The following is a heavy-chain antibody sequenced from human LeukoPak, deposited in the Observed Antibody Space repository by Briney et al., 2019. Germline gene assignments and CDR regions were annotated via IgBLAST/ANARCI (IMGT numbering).Heavy chain of an antibody. J-gene: IGHJ3*02. V-gene: IGHV4-39*01. Sequence: PSETLSLTCTVSGGSISSSSYYWGWIRQPPGKGLEWIGRIYYSGSTYYNPSLKSRVTISVDTSKNQFSLKLSSVTAADTAVYYCARHLPRGGDAFDIWGQGTMVTVSS. CDR1: GGSISSSSYY. CDR2: IYYSGST. CDR3: ARHLPRGGDAFDI. D-gene: IGHD5/OR15-5a*01.